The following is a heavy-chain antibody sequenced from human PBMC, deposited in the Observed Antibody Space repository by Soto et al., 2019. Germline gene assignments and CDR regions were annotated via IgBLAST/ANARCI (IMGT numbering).Heavy chain of an antibody. D-gene: IGHD5-18*01. J-gene: IGHJ4*02. CDR2: ISYDGSNK. CDR3: AKGTTDTAMALGY. CDR1: GFTFSSYG. V-gene: IGHV3-30*18. Sequence: QVQLVESGGGVVQPGRSLRLSCAASGFTFSSYGMHWVRQAPGKGLEWVAVISYDGSNKYYADSVKGRFTISRDNSKNTLYLQMNSLRAEDTAVYYCAKGTTDTAMALGYWGQGTLVTVSS.